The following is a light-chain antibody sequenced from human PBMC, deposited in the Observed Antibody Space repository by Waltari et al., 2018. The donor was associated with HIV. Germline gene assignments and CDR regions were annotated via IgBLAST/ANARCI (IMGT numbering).Light chain of an antibody. CDR2: RVS. V-gene: IGKV2D-30*01. Sequence: EVVMSQFPLSLAVTPGQPASISCTSSEGLGYRDGTTYLNWFHQRPGQSPRRLIFRVSNWDPGVPDRFRGSGSHTNFTLEITRVQSDDVGIFDCMQGTHWPPTFGQGTRLEI. J-gene: IGKJ2*01. CDR3: MQGTHWPPT. CDR1: EGLGYRDGTTY.